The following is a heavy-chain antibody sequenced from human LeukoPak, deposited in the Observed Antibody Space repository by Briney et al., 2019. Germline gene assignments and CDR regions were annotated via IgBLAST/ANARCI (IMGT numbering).Heavy chain of an antibody. V-gene: IGHV1-18*01. J-gene: IGHJ5*02. D-gene: IGHD3-3*01. CDR1: GYTFTSYG. Sequence: GASVKVSCKASGYTFTSYGINWVRQAPGQGLEWMGWISAYNGNTNYAQELQGRVTMTTDTSTSTAYMELRSLRSDDTAVYYCARGILEWSHNWFDPWGQGTLVTVSS. CDR3: ARGILEWSHNWFDP. CDR2: ISAYNGNT.